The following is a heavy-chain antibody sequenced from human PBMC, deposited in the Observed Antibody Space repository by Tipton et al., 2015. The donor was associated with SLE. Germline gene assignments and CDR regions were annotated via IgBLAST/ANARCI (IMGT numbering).Heavy chain of an antibody. CDR2: IWYDGDKK. V-gene: IGHV3-33*08. D-gene: IGHD3-3*01. CDR1: GFAFSNYG. J-gene: IGHJ4*02. Sequence: SLRLSCTASGFAFSNYGMHWVRQAPDKGLEWVATIWYDGDKKFYADSVEGRFTISRDNSENTLSLQMNSLRVEDTAVYYCAREFGRSGQSLGFDQWGQGTLVTVSS. CDR3: AREFGRSGQSLGFDQ.